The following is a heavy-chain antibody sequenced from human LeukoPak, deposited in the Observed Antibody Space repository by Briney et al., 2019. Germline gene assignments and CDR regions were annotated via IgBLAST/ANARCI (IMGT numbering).Heavy chain of an antibody. Sequence: ASVKVSCKASGYTFTSYDINWVRQATGQGLEWMGWMNPNSGNTGYAQKFQGRATITRNTSISTAYMELSSPRSEDTAVYYCARGPPVYYDFWSGYYTGLDYWGQGTLVTVSS. V-gene: IGHV1-8*03. CDR1: GYTFTSYD. D-gene: IGHD3-3*01. CDR3: ARGPPVYYDFWSGYYTGLDY. J-gene: IGHJ4*02. CDR2: MNPNSGNT.